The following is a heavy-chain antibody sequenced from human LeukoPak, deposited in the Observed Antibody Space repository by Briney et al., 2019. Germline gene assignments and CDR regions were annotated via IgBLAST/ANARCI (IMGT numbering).Heavy chain of an antibody. J-gene: IGHJ4*02. D-gene: IGHD6-19*01. V-gene: IGHV3-23*01. Sequence: GGCLRLSCAASGLTFGTYGMSWVRQVPGKGLEWVSGVSGSGGSTYYADSVKGRFTISRDNSKSTLYLQMTSLSAEDTAVYYRAKAAVTGTRYHFDYWGQGTLVTVSS. CDR2: VSGSGGST. CDR1: GLTFGTYG. CDR3: AKAAVTGTRYHFDY.